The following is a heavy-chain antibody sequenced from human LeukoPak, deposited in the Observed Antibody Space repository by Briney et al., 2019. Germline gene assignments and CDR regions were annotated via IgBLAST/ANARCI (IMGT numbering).Heavy chain of an antibody. J-gene: IGHJ6*03. D-gene: IGHD5-18*01. CDR2: IYSTGDTDH. Sequence: SETLSLTCTVSGASITAYYSTWIRQSAGEGLEFIGRIYSTGDTDHNYNPSLASRVTISGDTSKNQVSLRLKSVTAAYTAGYYCARDRPAGYTHGHYYYNMDVWGKGTTVTVSS. CDR3: ARDRPAGYTHGHYYYNMDV. V-gene: IGHV4-4*07. CDR1: GASITAYY.